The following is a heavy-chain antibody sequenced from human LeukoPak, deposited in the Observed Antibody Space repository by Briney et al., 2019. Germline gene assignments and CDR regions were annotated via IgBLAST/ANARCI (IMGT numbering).Heavy chain of an antibody. V-gene: IGHV3-48*02. CDR3: ARVLRGLYNLGD. CDR1: GFSLSISG. CDR2: ISSSSDLK. D-gene: IGHD3-10*01. J-gene: IGHJ4*02. Sequence: GGSLRLSCEASGFSLSISGMNWVRQAPGKGLEWVSYISSSSDLKSYVASVKGRFTVSRDNAKNSLFLQMNSLRDEDTAVYYCARVLRGLYNLGDWGQGTLVTVSS.